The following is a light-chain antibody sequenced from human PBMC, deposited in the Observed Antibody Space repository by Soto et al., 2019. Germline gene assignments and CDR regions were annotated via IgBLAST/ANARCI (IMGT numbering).Light chain of an antibody. J-gene: IGLJ2*01. CDR1: NSDVGRFDL. Sequence: QSALTQPASVSGSPGQSITISCTGTNSDVGRFDLVSWYQQYPGKAPKLMIFAGTKRPSEVSNRFSGSKSGNTASLTISGLQAEDEADYYCCAYTGSQTAVFGGGTKLTVL. V-gene: IGLV2-23*01. CDR3: CAYTGSQTAV. CDR2: AGT.